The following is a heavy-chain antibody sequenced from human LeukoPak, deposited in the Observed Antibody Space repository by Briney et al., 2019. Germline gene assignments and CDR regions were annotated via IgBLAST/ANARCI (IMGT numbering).Heavy chain of an antibody. J-gene: IGHJ4*02. V-gene: IGHV1-24*01. CDR1: GYTLTELS. CDR3: ARWNGYFDY. Sequence: ASVKVSCKVSGYTLTELSMHWVRQAPGKGLEWMGGFDPEDGETIYAQKFQGRVTITRDTSASTAYMELSSLRSEDTAVYYCARWNGYFDYWGQGTLVTVSS. D-gene: IGHD4-23*01. CDR2: FDPEDGET.